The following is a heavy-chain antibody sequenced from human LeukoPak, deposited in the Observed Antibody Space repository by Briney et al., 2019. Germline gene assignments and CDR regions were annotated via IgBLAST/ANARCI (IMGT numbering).Heavy chain of an antibody. D-gene: IGHD6-6*01. CDR1: GFTVSSNY. J-gene: IGHJ4*02. V-gene: IGHV3-66*01. CDR2: IYSGGST. CDR3: ARLLYSNSPGYY. Sequence: PGGSLRLSCAASGFTVSSNYMSWVRQAPGKGLEWVSVIYSGGSTYYADSVKGRITISRDNSKNTLYLQMNSLRAEDTAVYYCARLLYSNSPGYYWGQGTLVTVSS.